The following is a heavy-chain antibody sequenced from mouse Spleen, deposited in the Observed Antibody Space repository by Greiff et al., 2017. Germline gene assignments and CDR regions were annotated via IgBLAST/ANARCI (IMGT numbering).Heavy chain of an antibody. J-gene: IGHJ2*01. V-gene: IGHV14-3*01. CDR3: AIEWDYGYDGGDY. CDR2: IDPANGNT. D-gene: IGHD2-2*01. CDR1: GFNIKNTY. Sequence: EVQLQESVAELVRPGASVKLSCTASGFNIKNTYMHWVKQRPEQGLEWIGRIDPANGNTKYAPKFQGKATITADTSSNTAYLQLSSLTSEDTAIYYCAIEWDYGYDGGDYWGQGTTLTGSS.